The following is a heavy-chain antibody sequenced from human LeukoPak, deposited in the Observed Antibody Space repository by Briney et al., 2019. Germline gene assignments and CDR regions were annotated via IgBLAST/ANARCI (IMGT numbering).Heavy chain of an antibody. V-gene: IGHV3-30*03. D-gene: IGHD6-13*01. CDR3: ASSSSWYSGLDY. J-gene: IGHJ4*02. CDR2: ISYDGNLK. CDR1: GFMFSNYA. Sequence: GGSLRLSCVASGFMFSNYAMHWVRQAPGKGLEWVAVISYDGNLKHYADSVQGRFTISRDNSKNTLYLQMNSLRAEDTAVYYCASSSSWYSGLDYWGQGTLVTVSS.